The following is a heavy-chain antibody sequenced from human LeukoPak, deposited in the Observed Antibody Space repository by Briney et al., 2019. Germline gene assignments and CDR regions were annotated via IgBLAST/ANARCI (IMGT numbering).Heavy chain of an antibody. Sequence: GGSLRLSCAASGFTFSSYGMSWVRQAPGEGLEWVSAISDSGGSTYYTDSVKGRFTISRDNAKNSLYLQMNSLRAEDTALYYCAGHRGIVGATVPAFDIWGQGTMVTVSS. V-gene: IGHV3-23*01. D-gene: IGHD1-26*01. CDR1: GFTFSSYG. J-gene: IGHJ3*02. CDR2: ISDSGGST. CDR3: AGHRGIVGATVPAFDI.